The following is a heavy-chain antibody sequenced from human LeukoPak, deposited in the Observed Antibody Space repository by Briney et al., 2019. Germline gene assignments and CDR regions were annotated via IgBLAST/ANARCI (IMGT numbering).Heavy chain of an antibody. CDR3: AREAVSGPFHY. CDR1: GGSISSYY. CDR2: SYTSGSP. J-gene: IGHJ4*02. Sequence: SETLSLTCTVSGGSISSYYWSWIRQPAGKGLEWIGRSYTSGSPNYNPSLKGRVTMSVDTSKNQFSLKLSSVTAADTAVYYCAREAVSGPFHYWGQGTLVTVSS. V-gene: IGHV4-4*07. D-gene: IGHD6-19*01.